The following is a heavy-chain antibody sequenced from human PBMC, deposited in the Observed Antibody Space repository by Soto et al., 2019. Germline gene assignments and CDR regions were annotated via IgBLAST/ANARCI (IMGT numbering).Heavy chain of an antibody. CDR3: ARGRGSSGWYYYGMDV. CDR1: GGSFSGYY. Sequence: SETLSLTCAVYGGSFSGYYWSWIRQPPGKGLEWIGEINHSGSTNYNPSLKSRVTISVDTSKNQFSLKLSSVTAADTAVYYCARGRGSSGWYYYGMDVWGQGTTVT. CDR2: INHSGST. D-gene: IGHD6-19*01. J-gene: IGHJ6*02. V-gene: IGHV4-34*01.